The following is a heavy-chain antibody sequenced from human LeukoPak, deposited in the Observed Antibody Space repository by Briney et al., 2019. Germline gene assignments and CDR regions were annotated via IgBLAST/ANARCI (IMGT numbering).Heavy chain of an antibody. D-gene: IGHD4-17*01. V-gene: IGHV3-30-3*01. Sequence: PGGSLGLSCAASGFTFSSYAMHWVRQAPGKGLEWVAVISYDGSNKYYADSVKGRFTISRDNSKNTLYLQMNSLRAEDTAVYYCARDRSLARTVTILDYWGQGTLVTVSS. CDR2: ISYDGSNK. CDR3: ARDRSLARTVTILDY. J-gene: IGHJ4*02. CDR1: GFTFSSYA.